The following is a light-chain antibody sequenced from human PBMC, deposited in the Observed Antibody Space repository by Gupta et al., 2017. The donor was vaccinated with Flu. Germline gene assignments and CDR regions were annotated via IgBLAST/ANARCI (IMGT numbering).Light chain of an antibody. Sequence: QPALTQPASVSGSPGQSITISCTGTNSDVGHYNVVSWYQQHPGKPPNLIISEAARRASGISGRFSGSKSGNTASLTISGLQAEDEAYYYCCSYTAADTYVFGTGTKVTVL. CDR3: CSYTAADTYV. CDR2: EAA. V-gene: IGLV2-23*01. CDR1: NSDVGHYNV. J-gene: IGLJ1*01.